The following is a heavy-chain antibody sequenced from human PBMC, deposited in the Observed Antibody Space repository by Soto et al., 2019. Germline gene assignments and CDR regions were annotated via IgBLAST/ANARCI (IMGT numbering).Heavy chain of an antibody. Sequence: GSLRLSCAASGFTFSSYSMNWVRQAPGKGLEWVSYISSSSSTIYYADSVKGRFTISRDNAKNSLYLQMNSLRAEDTAVYYCARVSGSGARWAAFAIWGQGTMVTVSS. CDR1: GFTFSSYS. D-gene: IGHD2-15*01. CDR2: ISSSSSTI. V-gene: IGHV3-48*01. CDR3: ARVSGSGARWAAFAI. J-gene: IGHJ3*02.